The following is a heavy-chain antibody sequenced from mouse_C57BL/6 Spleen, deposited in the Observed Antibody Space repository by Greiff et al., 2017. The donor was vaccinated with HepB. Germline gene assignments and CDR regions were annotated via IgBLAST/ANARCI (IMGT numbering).Heavy chain of an antibody. CDR2: ISNLADSI. CDR3: ARLYGSSFAWFAY. D-gene: IGHD1-1*01. CDR1: GFTFSDYG. J-gene: IGHJ3*01. Sequence: EVQLVESGGGLVQPGGSLKLSCAASGFTFSDYGMAWVRQAPRKGPEWVAFISNLADSIYYADTVTGRFTISRENAKNTLYLYMSSLRSADTAMYYCARLYGSSFAWFAYWGQGTLVTVSA. V-gene: IGHV5-15*01.